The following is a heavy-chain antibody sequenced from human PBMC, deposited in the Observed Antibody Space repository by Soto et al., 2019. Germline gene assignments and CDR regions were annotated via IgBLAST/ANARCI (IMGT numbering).Heavy chain of an antibody. Sequence: SETVSLTCTVSGGSISSSSYYWGWIRQPPGKGLEWIGSIYYSGSTYYNPSLKSRVTISVDTSKNQFSLKLSSVTAADTAVYYCARQGDTIFGVVIGGDFNYWGQGTLVS. V-gene: IGHV4-39*01. D-gene: IGHD3-3*01. CDR1: GGSISSSSYY. J-gene: IGHJ4*02. CDR2: IYYSGST. CDR3: ARQGDTIFGVVIGGDFNY.